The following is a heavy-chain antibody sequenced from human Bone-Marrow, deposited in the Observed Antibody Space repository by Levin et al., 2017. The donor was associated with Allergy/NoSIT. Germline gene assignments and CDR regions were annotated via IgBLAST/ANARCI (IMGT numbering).Heavy chain of an antibody. CDR1: GFTFRSFG. CDR2: IWYDESHK. D-gene: IGHD4-17*01. Sequence: GGSLRLSCAASGFTFRSFGMHWVRQAPGKGLEWVAIIWYDESHKDYADSVKGRFTISRDNSKNTVYLQLNSLRVEDTAVYYCARAGYYGDNYFDSWGQGTLVTVSS. J-gene: IGHJ4*02. CDR3: ARAGYYGDNYFDS. V-gene: IGHV3-33*01.